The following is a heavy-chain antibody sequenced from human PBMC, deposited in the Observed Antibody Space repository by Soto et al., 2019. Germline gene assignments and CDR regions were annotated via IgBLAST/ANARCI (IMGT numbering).Heavy chain of an antibody. D-gene: IGHD2-8*01. V-gene: IGHV3-11*01. Sequence: ADSVKGRFTVSRDNSKNSLYLQMNGLSAEDSAVYYCAGDGHGLYYFDYWSQGSLVTVSS. CDR3: AGDGHGLYYFDY. J-gene: IGHJ4*02.